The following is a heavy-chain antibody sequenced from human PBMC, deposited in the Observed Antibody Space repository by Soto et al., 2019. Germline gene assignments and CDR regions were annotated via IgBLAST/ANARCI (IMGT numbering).Heavy chain of an antibody. CDR3: ARDSIYYYDSSGYDY. Sequence: ASVKVSCKASGYTFTSYGISWVRQAPGQGLEWMGWISAYNGNTNYAQKLQGRVTMTTDTSTSTAYMELRSLRSDDTAVYYCARDSIYYYDSSGYDYWGQGTLVTVS. J-gene: IGHJ4*02. V-gene: IGHV1-18*01. D-gene: IGHD3-22*01. CDR1: GYTFTSYG. CDR2: ISAYNGNT.